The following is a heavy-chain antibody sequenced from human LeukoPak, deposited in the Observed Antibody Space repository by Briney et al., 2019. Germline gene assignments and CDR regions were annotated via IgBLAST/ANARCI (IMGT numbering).Heavy chain of an antibody. Sequence: SETLSLTCTASGGSISSSDYYWSWIRQPPGKGLEWIGYIYYSGSTYYNPSLKSRVTISVDTSKNQFSLKLSSVTAADTAVYYCARDDGSSDAFDIWGQGTMVTVSS. V-gene: IGHV4-30-4*08. CDR2: IYYSGST. CDR3: ARDDGSSDAFDI. J-gene: IGHJ3*02. D-gene: IGHD3-10*01. CDR1: GGSISSSDYY.